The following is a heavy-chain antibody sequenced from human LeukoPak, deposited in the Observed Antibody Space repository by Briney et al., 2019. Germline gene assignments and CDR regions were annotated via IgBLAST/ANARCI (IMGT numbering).Heavy chain of an antibody. D-gene: IGHD5-24*01. J-gene: IGHJ3*02. CDR1: GGTFSSYA. CDR2: IIPIFGTA. V-gene: IGHV1-69*06. Sequence: SVKVSCKASGGTFSSYAISWVRQAPGQGLEWMGGIIPIFGTANYAQKFQGRVTITADKSTSTAYMELSSLRSEDTAVYYCARLGDGYNDDAFDIWGQGTMVTVSS. CDR3: ARLGDGYNDDAFDI.